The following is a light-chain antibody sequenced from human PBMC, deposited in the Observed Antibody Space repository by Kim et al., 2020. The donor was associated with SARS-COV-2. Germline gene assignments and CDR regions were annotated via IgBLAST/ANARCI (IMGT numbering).Light chain of an antibody. CDR1: QSVGSN. V-gene: IGKV3-15*01. CDR2: GAS. CDR3: QQYDDWPMYG. J-gene: IGKJ2*03. Sequence: EVVMTQSPATLSVSPGERVTLSCRASQSVGSNLAWYQQRPGQVPRLLIYGASNRATGVPARFSGSGSGTEFTVTISGLQSEDYAVYYCQQYDDWPMYGFGPGTKLEIK.